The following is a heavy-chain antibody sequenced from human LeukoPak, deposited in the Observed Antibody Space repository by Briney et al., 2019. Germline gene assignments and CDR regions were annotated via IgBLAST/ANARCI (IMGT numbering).Heavy chain of an antibody. V-gene: IGHV3-23*01. CDR3: ARSGSYYEWFDP. CDR1: GFTFSSYS. CDR2: ISASGGST. J-gene: IGHJ5*02. D-gene: IGHD1-26*01. Sequence: GGSLRLSCAASGFTFSSYSMSWVRQAPGKGLEWVSAISASGGSTYYTNSVKGRFTISRDSSKNTLYLQMNSLRPEDTAVYYCARSGSYYEWFDPWGQGTLVTVSS.